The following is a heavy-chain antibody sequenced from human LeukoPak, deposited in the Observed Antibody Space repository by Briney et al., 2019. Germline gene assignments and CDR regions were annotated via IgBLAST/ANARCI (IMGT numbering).Heavy chain of an antibody. Sequence: ASVKASCKASGYTFTGYYMHWVRQAPGQGLEWMGWINPNSGGTNYAQKFQGRVTMTRDTSISTAYMELSRLRSDDTAVYYCARTRYYYNSRSYGAPYYFDYWGQGTLVTVSS. V-gene: IGHV1-2*02. D-gene: IGHD3-10*01. CDR2: INPNSGGT. J-gene: IGHJ4*02. CDR1: GYTFTGYY. CDR3: ARTRYYYNSRSYGAPYYFDY.